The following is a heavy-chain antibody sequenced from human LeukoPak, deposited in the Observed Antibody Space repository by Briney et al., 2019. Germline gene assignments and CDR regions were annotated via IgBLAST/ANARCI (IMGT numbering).Heavy chain of an antibody. D-gene: IGHD2-2*01. J-gene: IGHJ5*02. V-gene: IGHV3-7*01. CDR3: ARDDCSSISCYHNWFDP. CDR2: IKQDGSEK. CDR1: GFTFSSYW. Sequence: GGSLRLSCAASGFTFSSYWMSWVRKAPGKGLEWVANIKQDGSEKYYVDSVKGRFTISRDNAKNSLYLQMNSLRAEDTAVYYCARDDCSSISCYHNWFDPWGQGTLVTVSS.